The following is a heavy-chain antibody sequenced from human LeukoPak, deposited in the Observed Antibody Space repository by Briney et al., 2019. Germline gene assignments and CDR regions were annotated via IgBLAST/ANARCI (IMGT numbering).Heavy chain of an antibody. CDR3: AKRKYPNGGIFDY. D-gene: IGHD2-8*01. CDR1: GFTFSTYA. CDR2: ISGSGDTT. Sequence: GGSLRLSCAASGFTFSTYAMGWVRQAPGKGLEWVSSISGSGDTTYYADSVKGRFTISRDSSKSTLYLQMNSMRAEDTAVYYCAKRKYPNGGIFDYWGQGTLATVSS. V-gene: IGHV3-23*01. J-gene: IGHJ4*02.